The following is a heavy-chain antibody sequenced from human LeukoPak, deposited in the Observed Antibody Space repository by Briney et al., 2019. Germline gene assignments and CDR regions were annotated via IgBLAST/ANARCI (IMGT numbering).Heavy chain of an antibody. V-gene: IGHV4-4*07. CDR1: GGSISSYY. CDR2: IYTSGST. J-gene: IGHJ5*02. D-gene: IGHD6-13*01. CDR3: ARGKVSSRKTSNWFDP. Sequence: TSETLSLTCTVSGGSISSYYWSWIRQPAGEGLEWIGRIYTSGSTNYNPSLKSRVTMSVDTSKNQFSLKLSSVTAADTAVYYCARGKVSSRKTSNWFDPWGQGTLVTVSS.